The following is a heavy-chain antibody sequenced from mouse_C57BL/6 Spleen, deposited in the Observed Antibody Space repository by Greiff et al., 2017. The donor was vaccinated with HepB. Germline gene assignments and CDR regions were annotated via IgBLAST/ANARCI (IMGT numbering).Heavy chain of an antibody. CDR3: ARLHGSPYFDY. V-gene: IGHV5-16*01. J-gene: IGHJ2*01. D-gene: IGHD1-1*01. CDR2: INYDGSST. Sequence: DVKLVESEGGLVQPGSSMKLSCTASGFTFSDYYMAWVRQVPEKGLEWVANINYDGSSTYYLDSLKSRFIISRDNAKNILYLQMSSLKSEDTATYYCARLHGSPYFDYWGQGTTLTVSS. CDR1: GFTFSDYY.